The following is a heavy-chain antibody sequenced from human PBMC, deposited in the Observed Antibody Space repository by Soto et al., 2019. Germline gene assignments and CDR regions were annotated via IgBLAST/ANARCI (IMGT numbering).Heavy chain of an antibody. CDR3: AKVTTVNSYFDY. D-gene: IGHD4-4*01. CDR1: GFTFSSYA. CDR2: ISGSGGST. J-gene: IGHJ4*02. Sequence: LRLSCSASGFTFSSYAMSWVRQAPGKGLEWVSAISGSGGSTYYADSVKGRFTISRDNSKNTLYPQMNSLRAEDTAVYYCAKVTTVNSYFDYWGQGTLVTVSS. V-gene: IGHV3-23*01.